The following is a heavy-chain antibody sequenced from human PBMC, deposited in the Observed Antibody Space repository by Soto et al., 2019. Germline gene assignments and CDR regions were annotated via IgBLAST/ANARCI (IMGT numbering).Heavy chain of an antibody. CDR2: IYTSGST. CDR3: ARAPLGDRFYYYYGMDV. J-gene: IGHJ6*02. Sequence: QVQLQESGPGLVKPSETLSLTCTVSGGSISSYYWSWIRQPAGKGLEWIGRIYTSGSTNYNPSLKMRVTMSVDTSTIQCSLKLSAVTAADTAVYYCARAPLGDRFYYYYGMDVWGQGTTVTVSS. CDR1: GGSISSYY. V-gene: IGHV4-4*07. D-gene: IGHD2-21*02.